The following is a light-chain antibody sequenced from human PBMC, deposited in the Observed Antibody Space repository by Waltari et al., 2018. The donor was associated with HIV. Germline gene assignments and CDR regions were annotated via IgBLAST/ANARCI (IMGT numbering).Light chain of an antibody. V-gene: IGLV3-21*02. Sequence: SYVLTQPPSVSVAPGQTARITCGGNHIGSKRVHWYQQKAGQAPVWVVYEGSDRPSGIPERFSGSKSGNTATLTISRVEAGDEADYYCHVWDRSSDHHVFGTGTKVTVL. J-gene: IGLJ1*01. CDR3: HVWDRSSDHHV. CDR2: EGS. CDR1: HIGSKR.